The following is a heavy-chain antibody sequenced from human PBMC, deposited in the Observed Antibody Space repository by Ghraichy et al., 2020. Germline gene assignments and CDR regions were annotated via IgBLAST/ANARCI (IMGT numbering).Heavy chain of an antibody. D-gene: IGHD2-2*01. V-gene: IGHV4-59*01. CDR2: IYNGGST. CDR3: ARIERTYCDSTNCSYYYGMHV. Sequence: ESLNISCTVSDGSISSYFWSWLRQPPGKGLEWIGYIYNGGSTNYNPSLKSRVTISVDTSKNHFSLRLSSVTAADTAVYYCARIERTYCDSTNCSYYYGMHVWGQGTTVTVSS. CDR1: DGSISSYF. J-gene: IGHJ6*02.